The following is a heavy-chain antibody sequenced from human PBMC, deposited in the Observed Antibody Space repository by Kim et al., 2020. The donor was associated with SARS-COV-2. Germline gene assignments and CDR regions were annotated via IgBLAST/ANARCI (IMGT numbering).Heavy chain of an antibody. CDR2: IKQDGSEK. V-gene: IGHV3-7*01. J-gene: IGHJ3*02. CDR1: GFTFSSYW. Sequence: GGSLRLSCAASGFTFSSYWMSWVRQAPGKGLEWVANIKQDGSEKYYVDSVKGRFTISRDNAKNSLYLQMNSLRAEDTAVYYCARDISTPYYDILTGYYIVPGAFDIWGQGTMVTVSS. D-gene: IGHD3-9*01. CDR3: ARDISTPYYDILTGYYIVPGAFDI.